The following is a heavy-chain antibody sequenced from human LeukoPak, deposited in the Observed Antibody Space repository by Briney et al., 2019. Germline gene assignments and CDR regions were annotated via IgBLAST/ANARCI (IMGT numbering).Heavy chain of an antibody. CDR2: ISSSSSYI. CDR1: GFSFSAYG. V-gene: IGHV3-21*01. J-gene: IGHJ4*02. D-gene: IGHD6-13*01. CDR3: ARDSGQQLVPTC. Sequence: PGGSLRLSCAGSGFSFSAYGMHWVRQAPGKGLEWVSSISSSSSYIYYADSVKGRFTISRDNAKNSLYLQMNSLRAEDTAVYYCARDSGQQLVPTCWGQGTLVTVSS.